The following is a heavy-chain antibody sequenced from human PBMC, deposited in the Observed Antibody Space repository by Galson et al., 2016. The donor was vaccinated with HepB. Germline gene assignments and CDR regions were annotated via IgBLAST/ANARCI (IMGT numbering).Heavy chain of an antibody. J-gene: IGHJ4*02. CDR2: INAYSGHT. Sequence: SVKVSCKASGYTFTRNGISWVRQAPGQGLEWMGWINAYSGHTNYAQKFQGRVTMTTDTSPSTAYMELRSLRSDDTAVYYCARALLAIDDFWGQGTLVTVSS. V-gene: IGHV1-18*01. D-gene: IGHD1-26*01. CDR3: ARALLAIDDF. CDR1: GYTFTRNG.